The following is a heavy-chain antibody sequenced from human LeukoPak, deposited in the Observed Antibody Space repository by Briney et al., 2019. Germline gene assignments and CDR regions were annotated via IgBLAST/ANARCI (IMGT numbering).Heavy chain of an antibody. Sequence: ASVKVSCKASGYTFTSYDINWVRQAPGQGLEWMGWISAYNGNTNYAQKLQGRVTMTTDTSTSTAYMELRSLRSDDTAVYYCAREVAGGYSGYDLRFYYYYYYMDVWGKGTTVTISS. CDR1: GYTFTSYD. J-gene: IGHJ6*03. CDR3: AREVAGGYSGYDLRFYYYYYYMDV. CDR2: ISAYNGNT. V-gene: IGHV1-18*01. D-gene: IGHD5-12*01.